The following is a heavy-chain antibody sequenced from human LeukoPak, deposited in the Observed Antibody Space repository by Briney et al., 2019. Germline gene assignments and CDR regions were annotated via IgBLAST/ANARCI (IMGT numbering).Heavy chain of an antibody. CDR2: IYPGDGST. J-gene: IGHJ4*02. Sequence: ASVKVSCTASGYSFTSNYIHWVRQAPGQGLEWMGMIYPGDGSTSYAQKFQGRVTVTRDTSTSTVHMELSGLRSEDTAVYYCARDQEAFDYWGQGTLVTVSS. V-gene: IGHV1-46*01. CDR1: GYSFTSNY. CDR3: ARDQEAFDY.